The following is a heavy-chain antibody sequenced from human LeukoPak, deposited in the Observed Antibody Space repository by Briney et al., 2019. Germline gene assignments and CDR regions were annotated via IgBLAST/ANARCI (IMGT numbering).Heavy chain of an antibody. CDR3: ATVTMIVVGNYQFDY. Sequence: GGSLRLSCAASGFTFSNAWMSWVRQAPGKGLEWAGRIKSKTDGGTTDYAAPVKGRFTISRDDSKNTLYLQMNSLRAEDTAVYYCATVTMIVVGNYQFDYWGQGTLVTVSS. J-gene: IGHJ4*02. V-gene: IGHV3-15*01. CDR2: IKSKTDGGTT. CDR1: GFTFSNAW. D-gene: IGHD3-22*01.